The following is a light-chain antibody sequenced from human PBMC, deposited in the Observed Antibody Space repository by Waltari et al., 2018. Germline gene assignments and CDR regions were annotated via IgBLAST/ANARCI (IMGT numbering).Light chain of an antibody. CDR1: QSVSSN. CDR3: QQYNNWPSWT. J-gene: IGKJ1*01. Sequence: LSVSPGERATLSCRASQSVSSNLAWYQQKPGQAPRLLIYGASTRATGIPARFSGSGSGTEFTLTISSLQSEDFAVYYCQQYNNWPSWTFGQGP. V-gene: IGKV3-15*01. CDR2: GAS.